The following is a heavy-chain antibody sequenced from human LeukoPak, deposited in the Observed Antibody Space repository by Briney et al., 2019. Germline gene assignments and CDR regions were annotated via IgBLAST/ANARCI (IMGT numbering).Heavy chain of an antibody. D-gene: IGHD2-8*01. V-gene: IGHV3-21*01. Sequence: KTGGSLRLSCAASGFTFSSYAMSWVRQAPGKGLEWVSSISSSSSYIYYADSVKGRFTISRDNAKNSLYLQMNSLRAEDTAVYYCARDRYCTNGVCYTGAFDIWGQGTMVTVSS. J-gene: IGHJ3*02. CDR3: ARDRYCTNGVCYTGAFDI. CDR2: ISSSSSYI. CDR1: GFTFSSYA.